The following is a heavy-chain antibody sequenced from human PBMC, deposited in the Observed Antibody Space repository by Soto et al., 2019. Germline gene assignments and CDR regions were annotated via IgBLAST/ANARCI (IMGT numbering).Heavy chain of an antibody. Sequence: PGGSLRLSCAASGFTFSNAWMSWVRQAPGKGLEWVGRIKSKTDGGTTDYAAPVKGRFTISRDDSKNTLYLQMNSLKTEDTAVYYCTTEYDILTAVSYGMDVWGQGTTVTVSS. CDR1: GFTFSNAW. V-gene: IGHV3-15*01. J-gene: IGHJ6*02. CDR3: TTEYDILTAVSYGMDV. D-gene: IGHD3-9*01. CDR2: IKSKTDGGTT.